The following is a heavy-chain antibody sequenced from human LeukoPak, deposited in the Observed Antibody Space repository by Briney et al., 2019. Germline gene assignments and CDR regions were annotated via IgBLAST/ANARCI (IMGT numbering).Heavy chain of an antibody. CDR2: IYSSGHT. CDR3: ARGGQWAETNWFDS. V-gene: IGHV4-59*01. J-gene: IGHJ5*01. D-gene: IGHD1-26*01. Sequence: SETLSLTCTVSGGSISDYHWVWIRQPPGKGLEWIGDIYSSGHTDYKPSLRGRVTMSIDASRSQFSLKVDSVTTADTAVYYCARGGQWAETNWFDSWGRGILVSVSS. CDR1: GGSISDYH.